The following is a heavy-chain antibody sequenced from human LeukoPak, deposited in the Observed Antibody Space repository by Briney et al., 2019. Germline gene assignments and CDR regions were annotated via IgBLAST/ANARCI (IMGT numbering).Heavy chain of an antibody. CDR3: ARGSLRQQLASHYYYYGMDV. V-gene: IGHV4-59*01. J-gene: IGHJ6*02. Sequence: PSETLSLTCTVSGGSISSYYWSWIRQPPGKGLEWIGYIYYSGNSNYSPSLKSRVTISVDTSKNQFSLKLSSVTAADTAVYYCARGSLRQQLASHYYYYGMDVWGQGTTVTVSS. D-gene: IGHD6-13*01. CDR1: GGSISSYY. CDR2: IYYSGNS.